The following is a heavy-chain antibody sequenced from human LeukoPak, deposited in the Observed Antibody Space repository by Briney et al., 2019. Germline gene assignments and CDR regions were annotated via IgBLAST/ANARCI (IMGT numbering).Heavy chain of an antibody. D-gene: IGHD1-26*01. CDR2: IKQDGSER. J-gene: IGHJ4*02. CDR3: ARYGGSYYFDN. Sequence: AGGSPRLSCATSGFTFSNYWMSWVRQAPGKGLEWVANIKQDGSERYYVDSVKGRFTISRDNAKNSLYLQMNSLRAEDTAVYYCARYGGSYYFDNWGQGTLVTVSS. V-gene: IGHV3-7*01. CDR1: GFTFSNYW.